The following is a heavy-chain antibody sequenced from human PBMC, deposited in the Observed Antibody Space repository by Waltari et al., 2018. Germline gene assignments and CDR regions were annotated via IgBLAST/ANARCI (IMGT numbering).Heavy chain of an antibody. V-gene: IGHV1-69*12. J-gene: IGHJ6*03. CDR1: GGTFSSYA. Sequence: QVQLVQSGAEVKKPGSSVKVSCKASGGTFSSYAISWVRQAPGQGLEWMGGTIPIFGTANYAQKFQGRVTITADESTSTAYMELSSLRSEDTAVYYCASVAAAGSYYYYYMDFWGKGTTVTVSS. CDR3: ASVAAAGSYYYYYMDF. CDR2: TIPIFGTA. D-gene: IGHD6-13*01.